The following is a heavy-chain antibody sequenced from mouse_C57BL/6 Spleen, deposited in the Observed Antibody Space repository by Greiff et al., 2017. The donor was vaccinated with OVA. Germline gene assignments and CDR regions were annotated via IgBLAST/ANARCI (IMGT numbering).Heavy chain of an antibody. CDR2: IYPGDGDT. V-gene: IGHV1-82*01. D-gene: IGHD2-5*01. J-gene: IGHJ4*01. CDR1: GYAFSSSW. CDR3: ASHSNYDAMDY. Sequence: QVQLQQSGPELVKPGASVKISCKASGYAFSSSWMNWVKQRPGKGLEWIGRIYPGDGDTNYNGKFKGKATLTADKSSSTAYMQLSSLTSEDSAVYFCASHSNYDAMDYWGQGTSVTVSS.